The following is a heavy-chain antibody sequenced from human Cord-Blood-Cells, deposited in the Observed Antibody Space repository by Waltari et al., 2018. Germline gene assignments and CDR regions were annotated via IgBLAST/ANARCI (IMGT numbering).Heavy chain of an antibody. J-gene: IGHJ4*02. CDR2: ISYDGSNK. V-gene: IGHV3-30-3*01. D-gene: IGHD3-9*01. Sequence: QVQLVESGGGVVQPGRSLRLSCAASGFTFSSYALPWVRQAPGKGLEWVAVISYDGSNKYYADSVKGRFTISRDNSKNTLYLQMNSLRAEDTAVYYCARSPVLRYFDWLLYFDYWGQGTLVTVSS. CDR1: GFTFSSYA. CDR3: ARSPVLRYFDWLLYFDY.